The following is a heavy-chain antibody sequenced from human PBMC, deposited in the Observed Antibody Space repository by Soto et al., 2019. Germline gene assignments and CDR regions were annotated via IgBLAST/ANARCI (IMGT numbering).Heavy chain of an antibody. J-gene: IGHJ5*02. CDR3: ARTYYDFWSGYIKGWFDP. D-gene: IGHD3-3*01. V-gene: IGHV1-18*01. Sequence: GASVKVSCKASGYTFTSYGISWVRQAPGQGLEWMVWISAYNGNTNYAQKLQGRVTMTTDTSTSTAYMELRSLRSDDTAVYYCARTYYDFWSGYIKGWFDPWGQGTLVTVSS. CDR2: ISAYNGNT. CDR1: GYTFTSYG.